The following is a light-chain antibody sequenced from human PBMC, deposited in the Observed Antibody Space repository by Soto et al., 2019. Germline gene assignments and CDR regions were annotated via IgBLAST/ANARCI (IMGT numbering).Light chain of an antibody. CDR3: QQSYSTPTWT. Sequence: DIQMTQSPSSLSASVGDRVTITCRASQTISGYLNWYQQKPGKAPELLIYAASYLGNGVPSRFSGSGSGTYFTLTISSLQPEDFATYYCQQSYSTPTWTFGQGTKVDIK. CDR1: QTISGY. CDR2: AAS. V-gene: IGKV1-39*01. J-gene: IGKJ1*01.